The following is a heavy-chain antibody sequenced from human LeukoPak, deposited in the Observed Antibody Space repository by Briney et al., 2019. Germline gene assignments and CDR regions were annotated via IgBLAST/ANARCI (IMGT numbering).Heavy chain of an antibody. CDR1: GFTFRSYD. J-gene: IGHJ4*02. Sequence: GGSLRLSCAASGFTFRSYDMSWVRQARGKGGEWVSAFSVSVDSTYYPDSVKARFTVSRDNSKNTLYLQMNSLRAEDTAVYYCAKDPGHYFYYWGQGTLVTVSS. CDR3: AKDPGHYFYY. D-gene: IGHD7-27*01. V-gene: IGHV3-23*01. CDR2: FSVSVDST.